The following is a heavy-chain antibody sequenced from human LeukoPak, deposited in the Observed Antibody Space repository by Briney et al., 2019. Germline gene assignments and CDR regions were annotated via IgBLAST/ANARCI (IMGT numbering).Heavy chain of an antibody. D-gene: IGHD6-13*01. J-gene: IGHJ4*02. CDR2: ISYDGSNK. V-gene: IGHV3-30*18. Sequence: GGSLRLSCAASGFTFSSYWMHWVRQAPGKGLEWVAVISYDGSNKYYADSVKGRFTISRDNSKNTLYLQMNSLRAEDTAVYYYAKRTLRGIAAAGPDYWGQGTLVTVSS. CDR3: AKRTLRGIAAAGPDY. CDR1: GFTFSSYW.